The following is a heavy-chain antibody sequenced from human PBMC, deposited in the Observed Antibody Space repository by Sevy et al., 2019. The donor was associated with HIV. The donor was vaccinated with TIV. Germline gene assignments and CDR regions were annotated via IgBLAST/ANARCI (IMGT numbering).Heavy chain of an antibody. CDR2: INHSGST. J-gene: IGHJ5*02. D-gene: IGHD5-18*01. V-gene: IGHV4-34*01. Sequence: SETLSLTCAVYGGSFSGYYWSWIRQPPGRGLEWIGEINHSGSTNCNPPLKSRVTISVDTSKNQFSLKLSSVTAADTAVYYCAIGGYSYGYGKNNWFDPWGQGTLVTVSS. CDR3: AIGGYSYGYGKNNWFDP. CDR1: GGSFSGYY.